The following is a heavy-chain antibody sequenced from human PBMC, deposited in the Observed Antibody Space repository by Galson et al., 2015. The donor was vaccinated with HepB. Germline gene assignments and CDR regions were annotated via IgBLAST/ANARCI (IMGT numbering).Heavy chain of an antibody. V-gene: IGHV1-24*01. Sequence: SLKVSCQVSGYTVIDSYIHGVRQAPGKGLESIGGFEGEDDETVHAPRFQGRVTLTEDTSTGTTALELSSLRSEDTAVYYCAISTGGFYVAFDLWGQGTLVTVSS. CDR2: FEGEDDET. D-gene: IGHD2-8*02. J-gene: IGHJ3*01. CDR1: GYTVIDSY. CDR3: AISTGGFYVAFDL.